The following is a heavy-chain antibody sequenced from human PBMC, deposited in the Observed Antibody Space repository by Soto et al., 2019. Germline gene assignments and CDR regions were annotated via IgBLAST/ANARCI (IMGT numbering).Heavy chain of an antibody. CDR1: GGSFSGYY. CDR2: INHSGRT. D-gene: IGHD3-16*01. CDR3: ARGRAWGYYYHY. Sequence: QVQLQQWGAGLLTPSETLSLTCAVYGGSFSGYYWSWIRQHPGKGLEWIGEINHSGRTNNNPSLKSRVTISVDTSKNQFSLNLSSVTAADTAVYYCARGRAWGYYYHYWGQGTLVTVSS. V-gene: IGHV4-34*01. J-gene: IGHJ4*02.